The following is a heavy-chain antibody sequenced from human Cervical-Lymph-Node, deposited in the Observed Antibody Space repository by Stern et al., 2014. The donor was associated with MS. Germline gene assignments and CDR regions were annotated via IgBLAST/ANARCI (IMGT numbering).Heavy chain of an antibody. CDR2: LWYEENKT. V-gene: IGHV3-33*01. Sequence: VQLVESGGGVVQPGRSLRLACATSGFTFSYFCMARVRPAPGPGLEWVALLWYEENKTYYTDSVKGRFTISRDTSKNTLYLQMDNLRAEDTAVYYCARDSRDYLNYYGLDVWGQGTTVTVS. CDR1: GFTFSYFC. J-gene: IGHJ6*02. D-gene: IGHD4-17*01. CDR3: ARDSRDYLNYYGLDV.